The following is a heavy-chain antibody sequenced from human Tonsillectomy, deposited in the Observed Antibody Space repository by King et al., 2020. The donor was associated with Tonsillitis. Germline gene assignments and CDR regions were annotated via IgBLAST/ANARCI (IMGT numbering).Heavy chain of an antibody. Sequence: HVQLVESGGGVVQTGRSLRLSCAASGFTFMSYGMHWVRQAPGKGLEWVAGTSYDGSNKYDGDSVKGRFTISRDNSKNTLYLQMNSLRAEDTAVYYCARGMRRFHSTWVDYVMDVWGQGTTVTVSS. CDR3: ARGMRRFHSTWVDYVMDV. CDR2: TSYDGSNK. CDR1: GFTFMSYG. J-gene: IGHJ6*02. D-gene: IGHD3-3*01. V-gene: IGHV3-33*05.